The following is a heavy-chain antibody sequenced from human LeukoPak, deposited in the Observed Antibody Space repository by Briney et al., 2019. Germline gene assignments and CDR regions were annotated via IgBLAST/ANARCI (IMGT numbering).Heavy chain of an antibody. V-gene: IGHV3-23*01. CDR2: ISGSGGST. CDR1: GFTFSSYA. J-gene: IGHJ4*02. Sequence: GSLSLSCAASGFTFSSYAMSWVRQAPGKGLEWVSAISGSGGSTYYADSVKGRFTISRDNSKNTLYLQMNSLRAEDTAVYYCAKGRELWFGELFLDYWGQGTLVTVSS. CDR3: AKGRELWFGELFLDY. D-gene: IGHD3-10*01.